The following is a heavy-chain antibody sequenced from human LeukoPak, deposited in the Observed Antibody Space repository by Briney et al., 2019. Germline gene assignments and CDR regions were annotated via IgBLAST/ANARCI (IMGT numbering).Heavy chain of an antibody. CDR3: ARGIAAAGTNYFDY. J-gene: IGHJ4*02. V-gene: IGHV3-21*01. D-gene: IGHD6-13*01. CDR1: GFTFSSGS. CDR2: ISSSSTYI. Sequence: PGGSLRLSCVASGFTFSSGSMNWVRQAPGKGLEWVSSISSSSTYIYYADSAKGRFTISRDNAKNSLYLQMNSLRAEDTAVYYCARGIAAAGTNYFDYWGQGTLVTVSS.